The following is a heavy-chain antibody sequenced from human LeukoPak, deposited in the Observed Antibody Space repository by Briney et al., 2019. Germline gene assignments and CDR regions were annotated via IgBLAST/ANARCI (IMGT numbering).Heavy chain of an antibody. CDR1: GFTFDDYA. CDR3: AKDTSLLWFGELGH. CDR2: ISGNIGRI. V-gene: IGHV3-9*01. Sequence: GRSLRLSCAASGFTFDDYAMRWVRHAPGRGLEWVSGISGNIGRIGYADSVKGRFTISRDNAKNSLYLQMNSLRAEDTALYYCAKDTSLLWFGELGHWGQGTLVTVSS. J-gene: IGHJ4*02. D-gene: IGHD3-10*01.